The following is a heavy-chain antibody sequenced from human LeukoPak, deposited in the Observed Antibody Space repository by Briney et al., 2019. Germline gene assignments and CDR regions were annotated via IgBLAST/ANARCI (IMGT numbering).Heavy chain of an antibody. CDR2: NNPNSGGT. CDR1: GYTFTDYY. Sequence: ASVKVSCKASGYTFTDYYIHWVRQAPGQGLEWMGWNNPNSGGTNYAQKFQGRVTMTRDTSISTAYMELSRLRSDDTAVYYCVRDPESPPNWFDPWGQGTLVTVSS. J-gene: IGHJ5*02. CDR3: VRDPESPPNWFDP. V-gene: IGHV1-2*02.